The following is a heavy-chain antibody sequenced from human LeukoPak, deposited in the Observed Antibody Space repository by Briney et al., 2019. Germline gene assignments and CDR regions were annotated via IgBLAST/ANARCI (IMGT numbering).Heavy chain of an antibody. J-gene: IGHJ5*02. CDR2: IYNSGST. V-gene: IGHV4-59*01. D-gene: IGHD5-12*01. CDR1: GGSISSYY. CDR3: ARDLGYSGFDWAP. Sequence: SETLSLTCTVSGGSISSYYWSWIRQPPGKGLEWIGYIYNSGSTNYNPSLKSRVTISVDTSRNQFSLKLSSVTAADTAVYYCARDLGYSGFDWAPWGQGTLVTVSS.